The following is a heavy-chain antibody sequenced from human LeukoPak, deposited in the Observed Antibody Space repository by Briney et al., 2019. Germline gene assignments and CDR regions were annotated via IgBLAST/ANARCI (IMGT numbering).Heavy chain of an antibody. J-gene: IGHJ3*01. CDR1: GVSTSSSY. D-gene: IGHD2-2*01. V-gene: IGHV4-59*08. CDR2: FYDTVST. Sequence: SETLSLTCTVCGVSTSSSYWSWIRQSPGKGLEWIGYFYDTVSTKYNPSLKRRVSISTDTSKNQLSLRLNSVTAADTAVYYCARHGAFLTRGFCSSSNCYVDGLQTWGQGIMVIVSS. CDR3: ARHGAFLTRGFCSSSNCYVDGLQT.